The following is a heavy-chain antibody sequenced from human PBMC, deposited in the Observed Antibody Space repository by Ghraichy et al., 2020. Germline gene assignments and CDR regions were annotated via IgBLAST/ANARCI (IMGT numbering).Heavy chain of an antibody. V-gene: IGHV3-23*01. J-gene: IGHJ4*02. D-gene: IGHD3-16*01. CDR1: GFTFRYYA. CDR3: AKGVNPFWGGAMYFAH. CDR2: ISGSGSDI. Sequence: GGSLRLSCAASGFTFRYYAMSWVRQAPGKGLEWVSGISGSGSDIYYADSVKGRFTISRDNSKSTLSLQMNSLRAEDTAIYYCAKGVNPFWGGAMYFAHWGQGALSPSPQ.